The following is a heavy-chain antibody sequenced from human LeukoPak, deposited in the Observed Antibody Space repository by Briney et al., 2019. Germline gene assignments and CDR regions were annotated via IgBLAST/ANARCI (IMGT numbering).Heavy chain of an antibody. V-gene: IGHV4-59*01. Sequence: TSETLPLTCTVSGGSISSYYWSWIRQPPGKGLEWIGYIYYSGSTNYNPSLKSRVTISVDTSKNQFSLKLSSVTAADTAVYYCARLRIYSSGWYSDYWGQGTLVTVSS. CDR3: ARLRIYSSGWYSDY. D-gene: IGHD6-19*01. CDR1: GGSISSYY. J-gene: IGHJ4*02. CDR2: IYYSGST.